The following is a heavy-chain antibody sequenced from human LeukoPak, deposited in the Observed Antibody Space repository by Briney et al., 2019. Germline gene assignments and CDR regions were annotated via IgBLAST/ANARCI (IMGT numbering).Heavy chain of an antibody. V-gene: IGHV3-7*03. CDR3: ARDKGEAAVAGTYNWFDP. CDR2: IKEDGSEK. J-gene: IGHJ5*02. D-gene: IGHD6-19*01. CDR1: GFTFSNYW. Sequence: GGSLRLSCAASGFTFSNYWMSWVRQAPGKGLEWVANIKEDGSEKYYVDSVKGRFTISRDNAKNSLYLQMNSLRAEETAVYYCARDKGEAAVAGTYNWFDPWGQGTLVTVSS.